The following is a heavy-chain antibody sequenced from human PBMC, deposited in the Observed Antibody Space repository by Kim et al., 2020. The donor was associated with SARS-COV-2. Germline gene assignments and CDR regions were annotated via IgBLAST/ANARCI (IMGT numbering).Heavy chain of an antibody. CDR2: ISYDGSNK. CDR3: ATDLYSSSWAYYYYYYGMDV. D-gene: IGHD6-6*01. J-gene: IGHJ6*02. Sequence: GGSLRLSCAASGFTFSSYAMHWVRQAPGKGLEWVAVISYDGSNKYYVDSVKGRFTISRDNSKNTLYLQMNSLRAEDTAVYYCATDLYSSSWAYYYYYYGMDVWGQGTTVTVSS. V-gene: IGHV3-30*04. CDR1: GFTFSSYA.